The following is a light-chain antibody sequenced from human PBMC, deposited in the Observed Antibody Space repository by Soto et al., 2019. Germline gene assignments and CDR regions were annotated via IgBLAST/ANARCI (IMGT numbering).Light chain of an antibody. CDR2: GAS. J-gene: IGKJ4*01. CDR3: QQYGSSRT. CDR1: QSVSSSY. V-gene: IGKV3-20*01. Sequence: EIVLTQSPGTLSLSPGERATPSCRASQSVSSSYLAWYQQKPGQAPRLLIYGASSRATGIPDRFSGSGSGTDFTLTISRLEPEDFAVYYCQQYGSSRTFGGGTKVDIK.